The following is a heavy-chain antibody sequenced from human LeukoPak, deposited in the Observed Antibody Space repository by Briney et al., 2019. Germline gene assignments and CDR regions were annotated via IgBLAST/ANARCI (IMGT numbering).Heavy chain of an antibody. Sequence: SSETLSLTCTVSGYSISSGYYWGWIRQPPGKGLEWIGSIYHSGSTYYNPSLKSRVTISVDTSKNQFSLKLSSVTAADTAVYYCARRGRGYSYGPGGYFDYWGQGTLVTVSS. CDR3: ARRGRGYSYGPGGYFDY. J-gene: IGHJ4*02. CDR1: GYSISSGYY. D-gene: IGHD5-18*01. CDR2: IYHSGST. V-gene: IGHV4-38-2*02.